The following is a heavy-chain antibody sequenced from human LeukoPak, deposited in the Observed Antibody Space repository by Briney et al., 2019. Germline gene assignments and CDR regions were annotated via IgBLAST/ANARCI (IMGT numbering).Heavy chain of an antibody. CDR2: INPSGGST. CDR3: ARGEYSSSWYVGGPFDY. D-gene: IGHD6-13*01. V-gene: IGHV1-46*01. CDR1: GYTFTSYY. Sequence: KPGASVKVSCKASGYTFTSYYMHWVRQAPGQGLEWMGIINPSGGSTSYAQKFQGRVTMTRDTSTSTVYMELSSLRSEDTAVYYCARGEYSSSWYVGGPFDYWGQGTLVTFSS. J-gene: IGHJ4*02.